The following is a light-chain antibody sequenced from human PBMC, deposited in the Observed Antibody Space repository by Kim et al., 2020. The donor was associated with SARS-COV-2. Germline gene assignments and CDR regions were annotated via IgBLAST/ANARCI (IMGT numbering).Light chain of an antibody. CDR1: ASDGGDNRD. V-gene: IGLV2-14*03. CDR2: NVR. Sequence: SVTDPCTGAASDGGDNRDISRYQQRPGKAPKRVIYNVRSRGSGVSKRFSGAKSGSTASLTISGLQGEEEADYFCGSYTTDSGWVFGGGTKLTVL. J-gene: IGLJ3*02. CDR3: GSYTTDSGWV.